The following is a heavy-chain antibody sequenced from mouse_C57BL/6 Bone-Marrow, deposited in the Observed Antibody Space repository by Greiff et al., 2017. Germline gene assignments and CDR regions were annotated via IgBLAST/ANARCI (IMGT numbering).Heavy chain of an antibody. CDR3: AREHYYGSSYVGAMDY. D-gene: IGHD1-1*01. V-gene: IGHV1-52*01. Sequence: QVQLQQPGAELVRPGSSVKLSCKASGYTFTSYWMHWVKQRPIQGLEWIGNIDPSDSETHYNQKFQDKATLTVDKSSSTAYMQLSSLTSEDSAVYYCAREHYYGSSYVGAMDYWGQGTSVTVSS. CDR1: GYTFTSYW. CDR2: IDPSDSET. J-gene: IGHJ4*01.